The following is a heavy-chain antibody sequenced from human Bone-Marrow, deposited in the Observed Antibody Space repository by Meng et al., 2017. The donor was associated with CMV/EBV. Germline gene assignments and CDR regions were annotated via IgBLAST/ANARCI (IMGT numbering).Heavy chain of an antibody. CDR1: GYTFTGYY. V-gene: IGHV1-2*02. CDR3: ARSGYYYGLDV. Sequence: ASVKVSCKPSGYTFTGYYIHWVRQAPGQGLEWMGWIGFNSGDTNYAQKFQGRVTMTRDTSITTTYMELSRLRSDDTAVYYCARSGYYYGLDVWGQGTTVTVSS. CDR2: IGFNSGDT. J-gene: IGHJ6*02.